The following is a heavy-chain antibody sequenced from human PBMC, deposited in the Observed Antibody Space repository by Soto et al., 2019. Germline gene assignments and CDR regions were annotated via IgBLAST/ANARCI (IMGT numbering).Heavy chain of an antibody. Sequence: PGGSLRLSCAASGFTFSSYGMHWVRQAPGKGLEWVAVIWYDGSNKYYADSVKGRFTISRDNSKSTLYLQMNSLRAEDTAVYYCARDRSIAAAGADYWGQGTLVTVSS. D-gene: IGHD6-13*01. CDR3: ARDRSIAAAGADY. V-gene: IGHV3-33*01. J-gene: IGHJ4*02. CDR2: IWYDGSNK. CDR1: GFTFSSYG.